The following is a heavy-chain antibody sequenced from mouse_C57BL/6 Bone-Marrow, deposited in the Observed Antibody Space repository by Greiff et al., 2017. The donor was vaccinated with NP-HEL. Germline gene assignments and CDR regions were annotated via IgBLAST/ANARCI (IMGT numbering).Heavy chain of an antibody. J-gene: IGHJ4*01. CDR2: IHPNSGST. V-gene: IGHV1-64*01. CDR3: ARSTTVVALYYYAIDY. D-gene: IGHD1-1*01. CDR1: GYTFTSYW. Sequence: QVQLQQPGAELVKPGASVKLSCKASGYTFTSYWMHWVKQRPGQGLEWIGMIHPNSGSTNYNEKFKSKATLTVDKSSSTAYMQLISLTSDDSAVYYCARSTTVVALYYYAIDYWGQGTSVTVSS.